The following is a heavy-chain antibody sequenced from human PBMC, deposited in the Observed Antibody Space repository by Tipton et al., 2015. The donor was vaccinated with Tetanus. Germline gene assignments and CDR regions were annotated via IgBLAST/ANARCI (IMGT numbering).Heavy chain of an antibody. CDR2: ISSTSSYI. Sequence: SLRLSCAVSGFTFSNYRMNWVRQAPGRGLQWVASISSTSSYIYYADSVKGRFTISRDNAKNSLYLQINSLRAEDAALYYCASGRTLDSWGQGTLVTVSS. CDR3: ASGRTLDS. J-gene: IGHJ4*02. V-gene: IGHV3-21*01. CDR1: GFTFSNYR.